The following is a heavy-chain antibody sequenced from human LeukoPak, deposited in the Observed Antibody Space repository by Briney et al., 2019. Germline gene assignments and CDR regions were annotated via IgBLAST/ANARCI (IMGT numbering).Heavy chain of an antibody. V-gene: IGHV3-30-3*01. D-gene: IGHD3-9*01. CDR3: AKAIYDILTGYDY. J-gene: IGHJ4*02. Sequence: GGSLRLSCAASGFTLNSYAMHWVRQAPGRGLEWVAVISYDSSNYYYADSVKGRFTISRANSKDTLYLQMNSLRAEDTAVYYCAKAIYDILTGYDYWGQGTLVTVSS. CDR2: ISYDSSNY. CDR1: GFTLNSYA.